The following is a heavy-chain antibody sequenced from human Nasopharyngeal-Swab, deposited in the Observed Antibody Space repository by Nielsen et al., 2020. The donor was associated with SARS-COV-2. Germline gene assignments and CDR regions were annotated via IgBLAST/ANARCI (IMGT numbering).Heavy chain of an antibody. Sequence: LSLTCAASGFVFKSYAMHWVRQAPGKGLEWVAVISSDGSDKDYVESVKGRFTTSRDNSKNTLDLQMDGLRVEDTALYFCARGAYVYDTSGYAFDDWGQGTLVIVSS. V-gene: IGHV3-30*12. CDR2: ISSDGSDK. J-gene: IGHJ4*02. CDR3: ARGAYVYDTSGYAFDD. CDR1: GFVFKSYA. D-gene: IGHD3-22*01.